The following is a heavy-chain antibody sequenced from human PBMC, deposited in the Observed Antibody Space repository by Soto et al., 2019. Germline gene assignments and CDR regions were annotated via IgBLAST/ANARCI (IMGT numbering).Heavy chain of an antibody. CDR2: IWYDGSNK. V-gene: IGHV3-33*01. CDR3: AREVISSEDAFDI. CDR1: GFTFSSYG. Sequence: GGSLRLSCAASGFTFSSYGMHWVRQAPGKGLEWVAVIWYDGSNKYYADSVKGRFTISRDNSKNTLYLQMNSLRAEDTAVYYCAREVISSEDAFDIWGQGTMVTVSS. D-gene: IGHD3-10*01. J-gene: IGHJ3*02.